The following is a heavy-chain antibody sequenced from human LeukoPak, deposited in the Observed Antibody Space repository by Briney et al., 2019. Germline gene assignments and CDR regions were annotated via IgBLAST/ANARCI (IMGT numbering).Heavy chain of an antibody. CDR1: GGSISSYY. D-gene: IGHD3-22*01. Sequence: SETLSLTCTVSGGSISSYYWSWIRQPPGKGLEWTGYIYYSGSTNYNPSLRSRVTISVDTSKNEFSLKLSSVTAADTAVYYCARADGGYDSSGYYPLTNWFDPWGQGTLVTVSS. CDR2: IYYSGST. V-gene: IGHV4-59*01. J-gene: IGHJ5*02. CDR3: ARADGGYDSSGYYPLTNWFDP.